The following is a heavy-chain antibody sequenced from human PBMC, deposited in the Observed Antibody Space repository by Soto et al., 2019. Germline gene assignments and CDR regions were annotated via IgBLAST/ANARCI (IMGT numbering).Heavy chain of an antibody. V-gene: IGHV3-15*07. CDR1: GFTFSNAW. CDR2: IKSKTDGGTT. J-gene: IGHJ4*02. CDR3: TTIQLWLKGIDY. D-gene: IGHD5-18*01. Sequence: EVQLVESGGGLVKPGGSLRLCCAASGFTFSNAWMNWVRQAPGKGLEWVGRIKSKTDGGTTDYAAPVKGRFTISRDDSKNTLYLQMNSLKTEDTAVYYCTTIQLWLKGIDYWGQGTLVTVSS.